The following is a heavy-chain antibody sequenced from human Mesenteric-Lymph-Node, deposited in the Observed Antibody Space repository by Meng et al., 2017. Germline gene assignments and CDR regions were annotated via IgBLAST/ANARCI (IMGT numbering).Heavy chain of an antibody. Sequence: ASVKVSCKTSGYIFTDYFIYWVRQAPGQGPEWMGRDNPYSGGTDYSRKFQGRITVTGDTSTGTSYMELLSLSSDDTAMYFCARDQETGSIWHWGQGTLVTVSS. J-gene: IGHJ4*02. CDR1: GYIFTDYF. CDR2: DNPYSGGT. D-gene: IGHD5-24*01. CDR3: ARDQETGSIWH. V-gene: IGHV1-2*06.